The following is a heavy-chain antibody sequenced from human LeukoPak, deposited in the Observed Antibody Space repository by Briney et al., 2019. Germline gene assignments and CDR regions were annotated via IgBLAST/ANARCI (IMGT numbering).Heavy chain of an antibody. Sequence: QAGGSLRLSCAASGFTFSSHWMSWVRQAPGKGPEWVANIKQDGTEIYYVDSVKGRFTISRDNAKNSLYLQMNSLRAEDTAVYYCAKDDCSGGSCYSGAFDIWGQGTMVTVSS. J-gene: IGHJ3*02. CDR1: GFTFSSHW. V-gene: IGHV3-7*01. D-gene: IGHD2-15*01. CDR2: IKQDGTEI. CDR3: AKDDCSGGSCYSGAFDI.